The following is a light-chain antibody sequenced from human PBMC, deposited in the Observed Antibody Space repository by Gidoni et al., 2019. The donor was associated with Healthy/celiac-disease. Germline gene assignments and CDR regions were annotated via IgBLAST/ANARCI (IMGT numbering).Light chain of an antibody. CDR1: QGISSY. CDR2: AAS. J-gene: IGKJ4*02. CDR3: QQYYSYPRT. Sequence: AIRPTQSPSSFSASTGDRVTITCRARQGISSYLAWYQQKPGKAPKLLIYAASTLQSGVPARFSGSGSGTDFTLTISCLQAEDFATYYCQQYYSYPRTFGGGTKVEIK. V-gene: IGKV1-8*01.